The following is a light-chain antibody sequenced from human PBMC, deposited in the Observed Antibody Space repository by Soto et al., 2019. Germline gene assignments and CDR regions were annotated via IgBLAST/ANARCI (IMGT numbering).Light chain of an antibody. V-gene: IGLV1-40*01. CDR2: ENN. J-gene: IGLJ1*01. CDR3: QSYDSSLSGYV. Sequence: QSVRTQPPSVSEAPGHRVTDSCTGSSSNIGAGYEAHWYQQVPGTAPKLLIYENNNRPSGVPDRFSGSKSGTSASLAITGLQAEDEAEYYCQSYDSSLSGYVFGTGTKLTVL. CDR1: SSNIGAGYE.